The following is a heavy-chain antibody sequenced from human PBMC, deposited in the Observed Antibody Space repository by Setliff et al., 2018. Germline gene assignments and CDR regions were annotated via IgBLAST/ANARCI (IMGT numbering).Heavy chain of an antibody. J-gene: IGHJ4*02. Sequence: GASVKVSCKASGYTFTGYYMHWVRQAPGQGLEWMGGTIPLFGTTDYAQKFHGRVTIITDESTSTAYMELRSLRSDDTAVYYCARGPVDFVVVPAAAVFDFWGQGTLVTVSS. CDR1: GYTFTGYY. D-gene: IGHD2-2*03. CDR2: TIPLFGTT. CDR3: ARGPVDFVVVPAAAVFDF. V-gene: IGHV1-69*05.